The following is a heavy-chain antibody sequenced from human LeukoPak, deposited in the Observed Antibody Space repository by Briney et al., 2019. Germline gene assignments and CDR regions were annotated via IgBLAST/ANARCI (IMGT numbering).Heavy chain of an antibody. CDR3: AKTVAGYWYFDL. J-gene: IGHJ2*01. V-gene: IGHV4-59*08. D-gene: IGHD6-19*01. CDR1: GGSISSYY. Sequence: TSETLSLTCTVSGGSISSYYWSWIRQPPGKGLEWIGYIYYSGSTNYNPSLKSRVTISVDTSKNQFSLKLSSVTAADTAVCYCAKTVAGYWYFDLWGRGTLVTVPS. CDR2: IYYSGST.